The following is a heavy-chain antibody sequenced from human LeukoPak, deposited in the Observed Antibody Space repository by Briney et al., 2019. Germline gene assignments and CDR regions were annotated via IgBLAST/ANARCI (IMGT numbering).Heavy chain of an antibody. CDR2: IYYSGST. D-gene: IGHD6-13*01. CDR1: GGSISSYY. J-gene: IGHJ3*02. V-gene: IGHV4-59*08. Sequence: SETLSLTCAVSGGSISSYYWSWIRQPPGKGLEWIGYIYYSGSTNYNPSLKSRVTISVDTSKNQFSLKLSSVTAADTAVYYCASMYSSKGAFDIWGQGTMVTVSS. CDR3: ASMYSSKGAFDI.